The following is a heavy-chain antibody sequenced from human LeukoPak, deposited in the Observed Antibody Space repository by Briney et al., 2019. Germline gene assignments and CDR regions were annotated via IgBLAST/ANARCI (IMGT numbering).Heavy chain of an antibody. J-gene: IGHJ4*02. D-gene: IGHD6-13*01. Sequence: KPSETLSLTCAVYGGSFSGYYWSWIRQPPGKGLEWIGEINHSGSTNYNPSLKSRVTISVDTSKNQFSLKLSSVTAADTAVYYCARGSGWKGSSSWPRPPHYWGQGTLVTVSS. CDR2: INHSGST. V-gene: IGHV4-34*01. CDR3: ARGSGWKGSSSWPRPPHY. CDR1: GGSFSGYY.